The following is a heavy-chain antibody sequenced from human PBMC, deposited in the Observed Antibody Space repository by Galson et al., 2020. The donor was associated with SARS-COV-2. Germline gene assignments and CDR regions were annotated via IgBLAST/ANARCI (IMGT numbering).Heavy chain of an antibody. D-gene: IGHD2-2*01. CDR2: IHHRGST. V-gene: IGHV4-34*01. J-gene: IGHJ6*03. CDR3: VRGAEERRIIVVVPYYYTYMDV. CDR1: AGSSKNYY. Sequence: SETLSLTCVVYAGSSKNYYWTCISQSHGTGRQWIGAIHHRGSTNNDPCLPARVPMSVATSKNQSSLRLGSVTAADTAVYYCVRGAEERRIIVVVPYYYTYMDVWGGGTAVTVSS.